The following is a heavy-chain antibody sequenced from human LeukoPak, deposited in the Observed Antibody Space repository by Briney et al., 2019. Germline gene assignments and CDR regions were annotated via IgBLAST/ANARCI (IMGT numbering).Heavy chain of an antibody. CDR3: ARDRPASVDVHDSSGYYLNY. V-gene: IGHV3-74*01. Sequence: GGSLRLSCAASGFTLSSYLMHRVRQAPGKGLVWVSRINSDGSSTSYADSVKGRFIISRDNAKNTLYLQMNSLRAEDTAVYYCARDRPASVDVHDSSGYYLNYWGQGTLVTVSS. CDR2: INSDGSST. CDR1: GFTLSSYL. J-gene: IGHJ4*02. D-gene: IGHD3-22*01.